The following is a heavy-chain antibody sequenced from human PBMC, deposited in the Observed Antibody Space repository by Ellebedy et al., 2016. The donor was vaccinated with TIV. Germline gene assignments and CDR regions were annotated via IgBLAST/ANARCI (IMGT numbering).Heavy chain of an antibody. V-gene: IGHV3-74*01. D-gene: IGHD6-19*01. CDR1: GFTFSSHW. J-gene: IGHJ4*02. Sequence: GESLKISCAASGFTFSSHWMHWVRQAPGKGLVWVSRINSDGSSTSYADSVKGRFTISRDNAKNTLYLQMNSLRAEDMAVYYCARRVAGSPPYYFDYWGQGTLVTVSS. CDR3: ARRVAGSPPYYFDY. CDR2: INSDGSST.